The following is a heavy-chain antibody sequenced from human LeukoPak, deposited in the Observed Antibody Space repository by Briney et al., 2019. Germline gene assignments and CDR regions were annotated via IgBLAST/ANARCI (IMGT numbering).Heavy chain of an antibody. CDR2: INHSGST. Sequence: PSETLSLTCAVSGGSFSGYYWSWIRQPPGKGLEWIGEINHSGSTNYNPSLKSRVTISVDTSKNQFSLKLSSVTAADTAVYYCASGNDYPYYYYYMDVWGKGTTVTVSS. J-gene: IGHJ6*03. D-gene: IGHD4-11*01. CDR3: ASGNDYPYYYYYMDV. V-gene: IGHV4-34*01. CDR1: GGSFSGYY.